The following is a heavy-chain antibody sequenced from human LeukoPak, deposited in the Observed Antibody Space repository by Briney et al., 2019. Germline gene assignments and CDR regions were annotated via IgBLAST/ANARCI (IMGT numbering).Heavy chain of an antibody. CDR3: TRDLYLFDGSGSYYIYPSPYDY. Sequence: GGSLRLSCTASGFTFGDYAMSWFRQAPGKGLEWVGFIRSKAYGGTTEYAASVKGRFTISRDDSKSIAYLQMNSLKTEDTAVYYCTRDLYLFDGSGSYYIYPSPYDYWGQGTLVTVSS. V-gene: IGHV3-49*03. CDR1: GFTFGDYA. CDR2: IRSKAYGGTT. D-gene: IGHD3-10*01. J-gene: IGHJ4*02.